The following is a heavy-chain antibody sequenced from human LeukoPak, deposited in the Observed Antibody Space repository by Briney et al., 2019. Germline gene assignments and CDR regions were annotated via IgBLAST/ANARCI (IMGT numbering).Heavy chain of an antibody. D-gene: IGHD3-10*01. J-gene: IGHJ4*02. CDR2: ISAYNGNT. Sequence: GASVKVSCKASGGTFSSYAISWVRQAPGQGLEWMGWISAYNGNTNYAQKLQGRVTMTTDTSTSTAYMELRSLRSDDTAVYYCARVPSYGSGSDDDYWGQGTLVTVSS. CDR1: GGTFSSYA. V-gene: IGHV1-18*01. CDR3: ARVPSYGSGSDDDY.